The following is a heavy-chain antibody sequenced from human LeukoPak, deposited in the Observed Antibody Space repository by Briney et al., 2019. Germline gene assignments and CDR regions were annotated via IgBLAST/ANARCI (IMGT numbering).Heavy chain of an antibody. D-gene: IGHD5-24*01. J-gene: IGHJ4*02. V-gene: IGHV1-18*01. CDR2: IRVNTGYT. CDR1: GYKFTNYD. CDR3: ARDGSEDGSLGY. Sequence: ASVKVSCKPSGYKFTNYDISWVRQAPGQGLEWMGWIRVNTGYTHYAGNVQGRVTMTRDTSTSTVYMELSSLRSEDTAVYYCARDGSEDGSLGYWGQGTLVTVSS.